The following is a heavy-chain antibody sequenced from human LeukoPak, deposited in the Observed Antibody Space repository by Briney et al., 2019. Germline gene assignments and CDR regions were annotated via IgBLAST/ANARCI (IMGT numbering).Heavy chain of an antibody. D-gene: IGHD3-16*01. J-gene: IGHJ6*02. CDR2: INPNSGGT. V-gene: IGHV1-2*05. CDR1: GYXFTDYY. CDR3: ARAPLITFGGGNYYYYGMDV. Sequence: PRASLKVSCKASGYXFTDYYIHWVRQAPGQGREWMGEINPNSGGTNYAQQVQGRATMTRDTSISTAYMELSRLRSDDTVVYYCARAPLITFGGGNYYYYGMDVWGQGTTVTVSS.